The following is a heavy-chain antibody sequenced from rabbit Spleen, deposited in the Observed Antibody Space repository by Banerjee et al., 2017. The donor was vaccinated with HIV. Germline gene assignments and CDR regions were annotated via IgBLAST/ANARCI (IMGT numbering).Heavy chain of an antibody. D-gene: IGHD2-1*01. Sequence: QEQLEESGGDLVKPEGSLTLTCTASGFTIRSSYWICWVRQAPGKGPEWIACIVNGNGNTYYASWVNGRFTISRSTSLATVTLQVTRLTAADTAPYFCATYVDYDGDFNLWGPGTLVTVS. CDR1: GFTIRSSYW. CDR2: IVNGNGNT. CDR3: ATYVDYDGDFNL. J-gene: IGHJ4*01. V-gene: IGHV1S47*01.